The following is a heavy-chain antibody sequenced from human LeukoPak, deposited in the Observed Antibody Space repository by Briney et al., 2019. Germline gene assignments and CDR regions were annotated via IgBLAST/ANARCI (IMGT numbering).Heavy chain of an antibody. J-gene: IGHJ4*02. CDR3: ARDLSSSWYSLGY. V-gene: IGHV3-20*04. Sequence: GGSLRLSCAASGLTVGDYGMSWVRQVPGKGLEWVSGINWSGESTGYADSVKGRFTISRDNAENALYLQMNSLRAEDTALYYCARDLSSSWYSLGYWGRGTLVTVSS. CDR1: GLTVGDYG. CDR2: INWSGEST. D-gene: IGHD6-13*01.